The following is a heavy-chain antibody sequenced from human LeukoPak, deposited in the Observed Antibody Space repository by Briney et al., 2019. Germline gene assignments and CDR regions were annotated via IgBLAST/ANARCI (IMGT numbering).Heavy chain of an antibody. D-gene: IGHD3-10*01. V-gene: IGHV1-46*01. Sequence: ASVKVSCKASGYTFTSYYMHWVRQAPGQGLEWMGIINPSGGSTSFAQKFQGRVTMTRDTSTSTVYMELSNLRSEDTAVYYCARGGGQRDKRGKGDYWGQGTLVTVSS. CDR2: INPSGGST. CDR3: ARGGGQRDKRGKGDY. CDR1: GYTFTSYY. J-gene: IGHJ4*02.